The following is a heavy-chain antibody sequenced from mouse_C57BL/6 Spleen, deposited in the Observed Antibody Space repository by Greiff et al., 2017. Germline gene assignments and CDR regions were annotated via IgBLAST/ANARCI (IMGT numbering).Heavy chain of an antibody. CDR1: GFTFSDYG. V-gene: IGHV5-17*01. J-gene: IGHJ2*01. D-gene: IGHD1-1*01. CDR3: ARPGGSSYENFDY. CDR2: ISSGSSTI. Sequence: EVQLVESGGGLVKPGGSLKLSCAASGFTFSDYGMHWVRQAPEKGLEWVAYISSGSSTIYYADTVKGRFPISRDNAKNPLFLQMTSLRSEDTAMYYCARPGGSSYENFDYWGQGTTRTVSS.